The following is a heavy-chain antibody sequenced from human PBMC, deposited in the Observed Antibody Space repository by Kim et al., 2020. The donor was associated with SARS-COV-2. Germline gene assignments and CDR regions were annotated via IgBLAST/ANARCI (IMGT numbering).Heavy chain of an antibody. CDR2: IYYSGST. V-gene: IGHV4-31*03. J-gene: IGHJ3*02. CDR1: GGSISSGGYY. D-gene: IGHD5-12*01. CDR3: ARDQRRGSGYGLVFPRNAFDI. Sequence: SETLSLTCTVSGGSISSGGYYWSWIRQHPGKGLEWIGYIYYSGSTYYNPSLKSRVTISVDMSKNQFSLKLSSVTAAGTAVYYCARDQRRGSGYGLVFPRNAFDIWGQGTMVTVSS.